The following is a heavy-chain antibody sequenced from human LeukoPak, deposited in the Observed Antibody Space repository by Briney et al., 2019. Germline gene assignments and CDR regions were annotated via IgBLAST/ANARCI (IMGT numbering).Heavy chain of an antibody. J-gene: IGHJ4*02. CDR1: GYTLTELS. Sequence: AAVKVSCKLSGYTLTELSMHWVRQAPGKGLEWMGGFDPEDGETIYAQKFQGRVTMTEDTSTDTAYMELSSLRSEDTAVYYCATIRYSNIPYYFDYWGKGTLVTVSS. V-gene: IGHV1-24*01. CDR2: FDPEDGET. D-gene: IGHD2-15*01. CDR3: ATIRYSNIPYYFDY.